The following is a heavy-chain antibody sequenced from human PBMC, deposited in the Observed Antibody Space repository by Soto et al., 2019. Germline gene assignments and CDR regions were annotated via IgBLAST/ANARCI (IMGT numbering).Heavy chain of an antibody. CDR3: ARAPGYCNSTICYIDTFDI. V-gene: IGHV1-18*01. D-gene: IGHD2-2*02. Sequence: ASVKVSCKPSGYTFTSSGISWVRQAPGQGLEWMGWISGYNGNTNYAQKFRGRVTMTTDTSTTTAYMEVRSLRADDTAVYYCARAPGYCNSTICYIDTFDIWGQGTMVTVPS. CDR1: GYTFTSSG. J-gene: IGHJ3*02. CDR2: ISGYNGNT.